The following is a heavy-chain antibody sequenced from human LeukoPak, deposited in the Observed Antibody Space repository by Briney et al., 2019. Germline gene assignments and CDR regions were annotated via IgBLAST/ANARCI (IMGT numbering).Heavy chain of an antibody. Sequence: GGSLRLSCTASGFNFGDYSLSWFRQAPGGGLEWVAFIRREGYGGTTEYAASVKGRFTISRDDSKSIAYLQMNSLKTEDTGVYYCTRDHDFWRGPLDVWGKGTTVTASS. CDR2: IRREGYGGTT. V-gene: IGHV3-49*03. CDR3: TRDHDFWRGPLDV. D-gene: IGHD3-3*01. J-gene: IGHJ6*04. CDR1: GFNFGDYS.